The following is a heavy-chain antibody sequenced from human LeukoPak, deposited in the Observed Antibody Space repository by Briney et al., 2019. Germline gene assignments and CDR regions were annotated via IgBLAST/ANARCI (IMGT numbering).Heavy chain of an antibody. CDR3: ARFPLLVSGYSYGPDY. Sequence: ASVKVSCKASGYSFNSQGMNWVRQAPGQGLEWMGWINTNTGNPTYAQGFTGRFVFSLDTSVSTAYLQISSLKAEDTAVYYCARFPLLVSGYSYGPDYWGQGTLVTVSS. D-gene: IGHD5-18*01. J-gene: IGHJ4*02. CDR1: GYSFNSQG. V-gene: IGHV7-4-1*02. CDR2: INTNTGNP.